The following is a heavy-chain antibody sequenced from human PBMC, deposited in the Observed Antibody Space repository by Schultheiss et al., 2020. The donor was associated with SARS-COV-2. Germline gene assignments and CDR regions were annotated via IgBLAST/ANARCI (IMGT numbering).Heavy chain of an antibody. Sequence: GGSLRLSCAASGFTFSDYYMSWIRQAPGKGLEWVSYISSSSSYIYYTHSVKGRFTVSRDNAKGSLFLQMSSLRAEDTAVYYCARVYQLTDYYYYYGMDVWGQGTTVTVSS. CDR2: ISSSSSYI. D-gene: IGHD2-2*01. CDR1: GFTFSDYY. J-gene: IGHJ6*02. V-gene: IGHV3-11*06. CDR3: ARVYQLTDYYYYYGMDV.